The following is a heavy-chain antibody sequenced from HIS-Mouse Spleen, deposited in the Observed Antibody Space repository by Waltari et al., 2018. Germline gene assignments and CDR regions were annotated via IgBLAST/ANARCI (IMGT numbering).Heavy chain of an antibody. V-gene: IGHV2-70*15. CDR1: GFSLSTSGMC. CDR2: IDWDDDK. J-gene: IGHJ4*02. Sequence: QVTLRESGPALVKPTQTLTLTCTFSGFSLSTSGMCVSWIRQPPGKALEWLARIDWDDDKYYSTSLKTRLTISKDTSKNQVVLTMTNMDPVDTATNYCARIAEGYSSGWYAFDYWGQGTLVTVSS. CDR3: ARIAEGYSSGWYAFDY. D-gene: IGHD6-19*01.